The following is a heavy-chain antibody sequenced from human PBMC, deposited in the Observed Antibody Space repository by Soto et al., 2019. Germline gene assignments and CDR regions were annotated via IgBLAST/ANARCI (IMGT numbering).Heavy chain of an antibody. CDR3: ARDIVATKSYYYYYYGMDV. Sequence: GASVKVSCKASGYTFTSYGISWVRQAPGQGLEWMGWISAYNGNTNYAQKLQGRVTMTTDTSTSTAYMELRSLRSDDTAVYYCARDIVATKSYYYYYYGMDVWGQGTTVTVSS. J-gene: IGHJ6*02. CDR1: GYTFTSYG. D-gene: IGHD5-12*01. CDR2: ISAYNGNT. V-gene: IGHV1-18*04.